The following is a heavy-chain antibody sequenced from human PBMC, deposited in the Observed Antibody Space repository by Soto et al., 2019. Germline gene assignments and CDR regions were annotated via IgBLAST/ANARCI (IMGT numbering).Heavy chain of an antibody. CDR3: ARSPHDYGDYGGDY. CDR1: GFTFSSYW. Sequence: EVQLVESGGGSVQPGGSLRLSCAASGFTFSSYWMHWVRQAPGKGLVWVSRINSDGSITSYADSVKGRFTMSRDNXXNTLYLQMNSLRAEDTAVYYCARSPHDYGDYGGDYWGQGTLVTVSS. CDR2: INSDGSIT. D-gene: IGHD4-17*01. V-gene: IGHV3-74*01. J-gene: IGHJ4*02.